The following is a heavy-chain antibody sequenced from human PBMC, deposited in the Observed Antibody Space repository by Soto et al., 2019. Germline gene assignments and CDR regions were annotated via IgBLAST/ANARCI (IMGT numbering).Heavy chain of an antibody. D-gene: IGHD3-16*01. CDR1: GYIFTDYS. J-gene: IGHJ4*02. CDR2: INAGNGNT. CDR3: ARGTAWGF. Sequence: QVQLIQSGAEVKKPGASVKVSCKASGYIFTDYSVHWVRQAPGQRLEWMGRINAGNGNTYYSRNFKDRLTITRDTPATTAYMELNSLTAEDTAVYYCARGTAWGFWGQGTLVTVSS. V-gene: IGHV1-3*01.